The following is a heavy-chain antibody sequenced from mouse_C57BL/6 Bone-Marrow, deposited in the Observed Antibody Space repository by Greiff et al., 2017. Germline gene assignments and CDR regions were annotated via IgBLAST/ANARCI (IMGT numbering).Heavy chain of an antibody. D-gene: IGHD1-1*01. CDR3: AITTVVATDAMDY. V-gene: IGHV5-17*01. Sequence: EVMLVESGGGLVKPGGSLKLSCAASGFTFSDYGMHWVRQAPEKGLEWVAYISSGSSTIYYADTVQGRFTISRDNAKNTLFLQMTSLRSEDTAMYYCAITTVVATDAMDYWGQGTSVTVSS. CDR1: GFTFSDYG. CDR2: ISSGSSTI. J-gene: IGHJ4*01.